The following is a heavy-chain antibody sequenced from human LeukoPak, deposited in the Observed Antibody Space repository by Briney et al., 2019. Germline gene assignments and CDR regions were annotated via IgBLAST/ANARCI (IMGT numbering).Heavy chain of an antibody. J-gene: IGHJ4*02. Sequence: GGSLRLSCAASGFTFSSYAMSWVRQAPGKGLEWVSFISGTGLSTYYADSVKGRFTISRDNSKNMVYLQMNSLRADDTAVYYCAKSVVVITFRFDDWGQGALVTVSS. D-gene: IGHD2-15*01. CDR2: ISGTGLST. V-gene: IGHV3-23*01. CDR1: GFTFSSYA. CDR3: AKSVVVITFRFDD.